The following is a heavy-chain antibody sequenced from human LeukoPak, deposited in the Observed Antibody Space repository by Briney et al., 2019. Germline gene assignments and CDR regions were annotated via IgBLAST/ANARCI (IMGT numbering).Heavy chain of an antibody. CDR1: GGTFSSYA. Sequence: SVKVSRKASGGTFSSYAISWVRQAPGQGLEWMGRIIPIFGTANYAQKFQGRVTITTDESTSTAYMELSSLRSEDTAVYYCARENGAYCGGDCPIDYWGQGTLVTVSS. CDR3: ARENGAYCGGDCPIDY. CDR2: IIPIFGTA. J-gene: IGHJ4*02. V-gene: IGHV1-69*05. D-gene: IGHD2-21*02.